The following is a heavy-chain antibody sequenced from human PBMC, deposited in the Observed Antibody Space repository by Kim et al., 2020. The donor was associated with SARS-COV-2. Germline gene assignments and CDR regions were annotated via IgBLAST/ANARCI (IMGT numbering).Heavy chain of an antibody. D-gene: IGHD2-2*01. CDR3: AREIVVVPAATRDYYYYYGMDV. J-gene: IGHJ6*02. CDR1: GFTFSSYW. V-gene: IGHV3-7*03. Sequence: GGSLRLSCAASGFTFSSYWMSWVRQAPGKGLEWVANIKQDGSEKYYVDSVKGRFTISRDNAKNSLYLQMNSLRAEDTAVYYCAREIVVVPAATRDYYYYYGMDVWGQGTTVTVSS. CDR2: IKQDGSEK.